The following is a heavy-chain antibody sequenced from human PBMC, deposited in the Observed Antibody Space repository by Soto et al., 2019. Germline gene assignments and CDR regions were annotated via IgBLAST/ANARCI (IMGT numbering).Heavy chain of an antibody. J-gene: IGHJ3*02. V-gene: IGHV1-18*04. CDR1: GYTFTGYY. Sequence: ASVKVSCKASGYTFTGYYMHWVRQAPRQGLEWMGWISAYNGNTNYAQKLQGRVTMTTDTSTSTAYMELRSLRSDDTAVYYCARPGPYYDILTGYYYDAFDIWGQGTMVTVS. CDR2: ISAYNGNT. CDR3: ARPGPYYDILTGYYYDAFDI. D-gene: IGHD3-9*01.